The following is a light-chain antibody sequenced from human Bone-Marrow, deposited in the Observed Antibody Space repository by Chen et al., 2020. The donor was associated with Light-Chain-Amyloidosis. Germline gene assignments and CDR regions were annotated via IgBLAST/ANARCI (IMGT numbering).Light chain of an antibody. V-gene: IGKV3-20*01. CDR2: STS. J-gene: IGKJ1*01. Sequence: EIVLTQSPGTLSLSPGEGANLSCRASQTISSNYLTWYQQKFGQAPRLLIYSTSSRATGVPDRFSGRGSGTDFPLTIPRLEPDDFAVYYCQQYDNSPLWTFGQGTKVEIQ. CDR1: QTISSNY. CDR3: QQYDNSPLWT.